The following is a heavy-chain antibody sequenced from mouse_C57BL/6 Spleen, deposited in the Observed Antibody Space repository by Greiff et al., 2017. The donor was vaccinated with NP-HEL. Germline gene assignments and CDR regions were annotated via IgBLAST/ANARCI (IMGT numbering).Heavy chain of an antibody. J-gene: IGHJ2*01. CDR2: IDPSDSYT. Sequence: QVQLQQPGAELVMPGASVKLFCKASGYTFTSYWMHWVKQRPGQGLEWIGEIDPSDSYTNYNQKFKGKSTLTVDKSSSTAYMQLSSLTSEDSAVYYCARAYGSSSWYFDYWGQGTTLTVSS. CDR3: ARAYGSSSWYFDY. CDR1: GYTFTSYW. V-gene: IGHV1-69*01. D-gene: IGHD1-1*01.